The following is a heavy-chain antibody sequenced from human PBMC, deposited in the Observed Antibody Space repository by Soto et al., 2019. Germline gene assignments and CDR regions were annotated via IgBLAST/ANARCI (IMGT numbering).Heavy chain of an antibody. V-gene: IGHV3-23*01. CDR3: AKDISSSGILTSRVSFDY. CDR2: ISGSGATT. J-gene: IGHJ4*02. Sequence: EVQLLESGGGLVQPGGSLRLSCAASRFTFSSYVMSWVRQAPGKGLEWVSAISGSGATTYYGDSVRGRFTISRDNSKNTLYLQMNSLRAEDSAVYFCAKDISSSGILTSRVSFDYWGQGTLVNVSS. D-gene: IGHD3-9*01. CDR1: RFTFSSYV.